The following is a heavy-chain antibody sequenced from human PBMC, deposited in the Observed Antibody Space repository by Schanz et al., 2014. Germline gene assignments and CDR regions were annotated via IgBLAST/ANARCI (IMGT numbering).Heavy chain of an antibody. D-gene: IGHD3-10*01. J-gene: IGHJ4*02. CDR1: GFTFRSYA. CDR2: ISGSGGSA. CDR3: AKAITMVRGVIRFFDY. Sequence: EVYLVESGGGLVQPGGSLRLSCAASGFTFRSYAMSWVRQAPGKGLEWVSGISGSGGSANYADSVKGRFTISRDNSKNTLYLQMNSLRAEDTAVYYCAKAITMVRGVIRFFDYWGQGTLVTVSS. V-gene: IGHV3-23*04.